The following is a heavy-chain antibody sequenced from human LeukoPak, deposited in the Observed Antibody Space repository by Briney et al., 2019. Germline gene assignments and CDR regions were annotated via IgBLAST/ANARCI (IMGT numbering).Heavy chain of an antibody. J-gene: IGHJ4*02. Sequence: GGSLRLSCAASRFTFSSYAMSWVRQAPGKGLEWVSAISGSGGSTYYADSVKGRFIISRDNSKNTLYLQMNSLRAEDTAVYYCARVHGDFDWLFPIDYWGQGTLVTVSS. CDR3: ARVHGDFDWLFPIDY. V-gene: IGHV3-23*01. CDR1: RFTFSSYA. D-gene: IGHD3-9*01. CDR2: ISGSGGST.